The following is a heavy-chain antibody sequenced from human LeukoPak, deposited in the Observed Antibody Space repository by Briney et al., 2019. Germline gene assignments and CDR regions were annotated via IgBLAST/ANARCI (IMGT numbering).Heavy chain of an antibody. J-gene: IGHJ3*02. V-gene: IGHV4-34*01. Sequence: SETLSLTCAVYGGSFSGYYWSWIRQHPGKGLEWIGEINHSGSTNYNPSLKSRVTISVDTSKNQFSLKLSSVTAADTAVYYCARGGFNMDAFDIWGQGTMVTVSS. CDR2: INHSGST. D-gene: IGHD2/OR15-2a*01. CDR1: GGSFSGYY. CDR3: ARGGFNMDAFDI.